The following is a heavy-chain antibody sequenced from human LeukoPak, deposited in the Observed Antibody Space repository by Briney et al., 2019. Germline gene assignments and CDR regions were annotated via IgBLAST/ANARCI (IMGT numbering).Heavy chain of an antibody. J-gene: IGHJ4*02. CDR3: ASDWEMGYFDY. Sequence: ASVKVSCKASGGTFSSYAISWVRQAPGQGLEWMGRIIPIFGTANYAQKFQGRVTITTDESTSTAYMELSSLRSEDTAVYYCASDWEMGYFDYWGQGTLVTVSS. CDR1: GGTFSSYA. D-gene: IGHD5-24*01. V-gene: IGHV1-69*05. CDR2: IIPIFGTA.